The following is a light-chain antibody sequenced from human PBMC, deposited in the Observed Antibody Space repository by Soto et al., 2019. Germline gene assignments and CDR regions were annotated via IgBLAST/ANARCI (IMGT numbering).Light chain of an antibody. Sequence: DLQMTQSPSSLSASVGDRVTITCQASQDISNHLNWYQQKPGKAPKLRIFDASSVEAGVPSQFSGSGSGTHFTLTIHSLQAEDIATYFCQQYGDLPLTFGGGTKV. CDR1: QDISNH. J-gene: IGKJ4*01. V-gene: IGKV1-33*01. CDR2: DAS. CDR3: QQYGDLPLT.